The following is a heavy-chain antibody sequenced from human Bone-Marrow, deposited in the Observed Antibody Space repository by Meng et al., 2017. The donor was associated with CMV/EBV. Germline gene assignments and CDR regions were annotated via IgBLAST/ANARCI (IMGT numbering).Heavy chain of an antibody. CDR1: GFTFDDYA. CDR2: ISGNSGSI. CDR3: ARRGDYSLDY. Sequence: SLKISCAASGFTFDDYAMHWVRQAPGKGLEWVSGISGNSGSIGYADSVKGRFTISRDNAKNSLYLQMNSLRAEDMALYYCARRGDYSLDYWGQGTLVTVSS. J-gene: IGHJ4*02. V-gene: IGHV3-9*03. D-gene: IGHD3-10*01.